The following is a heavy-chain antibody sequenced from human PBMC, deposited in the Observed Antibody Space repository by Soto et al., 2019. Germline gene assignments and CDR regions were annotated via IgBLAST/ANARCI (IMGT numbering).Heavy chain of an antibody. J-gene: IGHJ6*02. V-gene: IGHV1-69*01. CDR1: GGTFSSYA. D-gene: IGHD5-12*01. CDR2: IIPIFGTA. CDR3: ARRRGYDFHNKDYYYYGMDV. Sequence: QVQLVQSGAEVKKPGSSVKVSCKASGGTFSSYAISWVRQAPGQGLEWMGGIIPIFGTANYAQKFQGRVTITAEEYTITDYMEVSSLRSEDTDVYYCARRRGYDFHNKDYYYYGMDVCGHGTTVTVSS.